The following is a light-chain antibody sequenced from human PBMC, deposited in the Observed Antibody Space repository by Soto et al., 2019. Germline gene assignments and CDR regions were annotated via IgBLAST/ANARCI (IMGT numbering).Light chain of an antibody. CDR3: ATWDGSLPGEV. CDR1: SSNIGNNY. CDR2: DNN. J-gene: IGLJ2*01. V-gene: IGLV1-51*01. Sequence: QSVLTQSPSVSAAPGQKVTISCSGSSSNIGNNYVSWYQQLPGTAPKLLIYDNNKRPSGIPDRFSGSKSGTSGTLDITELQTGDEADYYCATWDGSLPGEVFGGGTKLTVL.